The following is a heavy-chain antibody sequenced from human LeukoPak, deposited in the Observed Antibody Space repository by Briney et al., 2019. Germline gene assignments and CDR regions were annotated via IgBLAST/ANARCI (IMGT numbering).Heavy chain of an antibody. Sequence: ASVKLSCKPSGSTFSSNGISWVRQAAGQGLEWMAWISPYNGDTKYAPEFQGRVTVTTDTSTSTAYMELRSLRSDDTALSYCAKLRGGIYSSRDACDIWGQGTMVTVSS. CDR3: AKLRGGIYSSRDACDI. V-gene: IGHV1-18*04. CDR2: ISPYNGDT. J-gene: IGHJ3*02. D-gene: IGHD3-16*01. CDR1: GSTFSSNG.